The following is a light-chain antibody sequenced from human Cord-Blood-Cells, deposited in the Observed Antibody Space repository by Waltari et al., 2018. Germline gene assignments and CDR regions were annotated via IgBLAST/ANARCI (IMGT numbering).Light chain of an antibody. CDR3: SSYTSSSTVV. V-gene: IGLV2-14*01. Sequence: QAALTHPASVSGSPGQSITISCTGTGSDVGGYNSVSWYQQPPGKAPKLMIYDVSNRPSGVSNLFSGSKSGNTASLTISALQAEDEADYYCSSYTSSSTVVFGGGTKLTVL. CDR2: DVS. CDR1: GSDVGGYNS. J-gene: IGLJ2*01.